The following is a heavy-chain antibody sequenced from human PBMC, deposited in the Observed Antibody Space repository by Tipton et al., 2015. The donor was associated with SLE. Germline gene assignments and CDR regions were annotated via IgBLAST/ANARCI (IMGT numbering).Heavy chain of an antibody. CDR2: MFSANRP. V-gene: IGHV3-53*01. CDR1: GFTVSFNY. J-gene: IGHJ1*01. Sequence: SLRLSCADSGFTVSFNYMTWVRRAPGKGLEWVSFMFSANRPSYADSVKGRFTISRDNSKNTVYLQMNSLRAEDTAVYYCAKDQIVGKYAENFQHWGHGTLLTVSS. CDR3: AKDQIVGKYAENFQH. D-gene: IGHD1-26*01.